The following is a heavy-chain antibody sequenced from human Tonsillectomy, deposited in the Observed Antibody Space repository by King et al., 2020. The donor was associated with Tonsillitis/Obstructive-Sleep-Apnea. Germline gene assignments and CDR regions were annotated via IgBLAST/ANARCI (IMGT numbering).Heavy chain of an antibody. CDR2: IYSGGSP. CDR1: GFTVSSNY. J-gene: IGHJ4*02. CDR3: ARMPPYCSGGSCYDY. D-gene: IGHD2-15*01. V-gene: IGHV3-53*01. Sequence: VQLVESGGGLIQPGGSLRLSCAASGFTVSSNYMSWVLQDPGKGLVWVSVIYSGGSPYYADSVKGRFTISRDNSKNTLYLQMNSLRAEDTAVYYCARMPPYCSGGSCYDYWGQGTLVTVSS.